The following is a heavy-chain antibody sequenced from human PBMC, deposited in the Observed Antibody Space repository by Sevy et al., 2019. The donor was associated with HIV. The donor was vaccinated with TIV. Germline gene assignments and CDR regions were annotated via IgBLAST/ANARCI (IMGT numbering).Heavy chain of an antibody. J-gene: IGHJ4*02. Sequence: GESLKISCQGSGYSFTSHWIGWVRHMPGKGLEWMGIIFPDDSDTRYSPSFQGQVTFSADKSINPAYLQWSSLQASDTAMFYCATSRSGYFDSSGYYIYWGQGTLVTVSS. CDR1: GYSFTSHW. CDR2: IFPDDSDT. V-gene: IGHV5-51*06. CDR3: ATSRSGYFDSSGYYIY. D-gene: IGHD3-22*01.